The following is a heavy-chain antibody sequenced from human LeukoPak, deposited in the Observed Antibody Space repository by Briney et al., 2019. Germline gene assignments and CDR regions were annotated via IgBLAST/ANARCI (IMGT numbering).Heavy chain of an antibody. V-gene: IGHV3-23*01. CDR2: ISNNGGYT. D-gene: IGHD2-15*01. J-gene: IGHJ4*02. CDR1: GFGFSYHA. CDR3: AKQLGYCSDGSCYFPY. Sequence: GGSLRLSCAASGFGFSYHAMHWVRQAPGKGLEWVSAISNNGGYTYYADSVQGRFTISRDNSKSTLCLQMNSLRAEDTAVYYCAKQLGYCSDGSCYFPYWGQGTLVTVSS.